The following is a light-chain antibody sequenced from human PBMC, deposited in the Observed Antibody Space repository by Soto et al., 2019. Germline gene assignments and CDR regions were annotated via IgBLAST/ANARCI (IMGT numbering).Light chain of an antibody. CDR2: GAS. V-gene: IGKV3-15*01. Sequence: EIVMTQSPATLSVSPGERATLSCRASQYVSSNLAWYQQKPGQAPRLLIYGASTRATGTPPRFSGSGSGNEFTLTITSLQSEDFAVYYCQQHSLWYTFGQGTRLEIK. J-gene: IGKJ2*01. CDR1: QYVSSN. CDR3: QQHSLWYT.